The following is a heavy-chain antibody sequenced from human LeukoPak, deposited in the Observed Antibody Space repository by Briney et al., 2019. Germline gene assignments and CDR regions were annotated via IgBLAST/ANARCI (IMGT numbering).Heavy chain of an antibody. CDR1: GGSFSGYY. Sequence: SETLSLTCAVYGGSFSGYYWSWIRQPPGKGLEWIGEINHSGSTNYNPSLKSRVTISVDTSKNQFSLKLSSVTAADTAVYYCARDLDYDSSGYYLVSPTWGQGTLVTVSS. J-gene: IGHJ5*02. V-gene: IGHV4-34*01. CDR3: ARDLDYDSSGYYLVSPT. CDR2: INHSGST. D-gene: IGHD3-22*01.